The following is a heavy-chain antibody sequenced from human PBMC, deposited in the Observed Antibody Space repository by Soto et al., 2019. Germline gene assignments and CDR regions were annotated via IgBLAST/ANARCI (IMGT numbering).Heavy chain of an antibody. V-gene: IGHV1-18*01. D-gene: IGHD5-18*01. J-gene: IGHJ3*02. CDR3: XXXXXVEGYDDAFDI. CDR1: GYTFTSYG. CDR2: ISAYNGNT. Sequence: QVQLVQSGAEVKKPGASVKVSCKASGYTFTSYGISWVRQAPGQGLEWMGWISAYNGNTNYAQKLQGRVTMTTDTSTSTAXXXXXXXXXXXXXXXXXXXXXXVEGYDDAFDIWGQGTMVTVSS.